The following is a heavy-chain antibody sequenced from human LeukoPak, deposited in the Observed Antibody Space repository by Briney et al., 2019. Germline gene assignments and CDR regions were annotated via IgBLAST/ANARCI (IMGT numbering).Heavy chain of an antibody. Sequence: GGSLRLSCAASGFTFSNYVMSWVRQAPGKGLEWVSAISGSGGSTYYADSVKGRFTISRDNSKNTLYLQMNSLRAEDTAVYYCAKRSGGYCSGGSCDYYYMDVWGKGTTVTISS. CDR2: ISGSGGST. J-gene: IGHJ6*03. CDR1: GFTFSNYV. V-gene: IGHV3-23*01. D-gene: IGHD2-15*01. CDR3: AKRSGGYCSGGSCDYYYMDV.